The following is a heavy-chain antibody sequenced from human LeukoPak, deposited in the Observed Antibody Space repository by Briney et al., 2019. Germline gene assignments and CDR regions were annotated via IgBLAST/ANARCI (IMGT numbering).Heavy chain of an antibody. Sequence: SETLSLTCAVYGGSFSGYYWSWIRQPPGKGLEWIGEINHSGSTNYNPSLKSRVTISVDTSKNQFSLKLSSVTAADTAVYYCARVGALAFDIWGQGTMVTVSS. V-gene: IGHV4-34*01. CDR1: GGSFSGYY. CDR2: INHSGST. D-gene: IGHD3-16*01. J-gene: IGHJ3*02. CDR3: ARVGALAFDI.